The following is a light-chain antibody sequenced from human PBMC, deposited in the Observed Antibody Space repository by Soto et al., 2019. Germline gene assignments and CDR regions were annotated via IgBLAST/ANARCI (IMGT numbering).Light chain of an antibody. CDR1: SSDVGGYNY. Sequence: QSALTQPPSASGSPGQSVTISCTGTSSDVGGYNYVSWYQQHPGKAPKLMIYEVSKRPSGVPDRFSGSKSGNTASLAVSGLQAEDEADDYCSSYAGNNNFVIFGGGTKLTVL. J-gene: IGLJ2*01. V-gene: IGLV2-8*01. CDR3: SSYAGNNNFVI. CDR2: EVS.